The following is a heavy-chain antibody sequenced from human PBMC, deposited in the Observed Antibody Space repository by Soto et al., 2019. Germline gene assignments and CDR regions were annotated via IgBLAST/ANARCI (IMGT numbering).Heavy chain of an antibody. D-gene: IGHD2-2*01. CDR2: IIPIFGTA. CDR1: GGTFSSCA. J-gene: IGHJ6*02. V-gene: IGHV1-69*01. Sequence: QVQLVQSGAEVKKPGSSVKVSCKASGGTFSSCAISWVRQAPGQGLEWMGGIIPIFGTANYAQKFQGRVTITADESTSTAYMELSSLRSEDTAVYYCARGAVVPAATYYYYGMDVWGQGTTVTVSS. CDR3: ARGAVVPAATYYYYGMDV.